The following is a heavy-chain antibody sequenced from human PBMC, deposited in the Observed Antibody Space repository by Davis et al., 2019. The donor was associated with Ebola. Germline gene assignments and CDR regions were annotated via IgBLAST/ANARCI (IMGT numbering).Heavy chain of an antibody. V-gene: IGHV4-61*01. CDR2: IYYSGST. D-gene: IGHD6-19*01. CDR1: GGSVSSGSYY. Sequence: PSETLSLTCTVSGGSVSSGSYYWSWIRQPPGKGLEWIGYIYYSGSTNYNPSLKSRVTISVDTSKNQFSLKLSSVTAADTAVYYCARGLIAVAGNYYYYYGMDVWGQGTTVTVSS. J-gene: IGHJ6*02. CDR3: ARGLIAVAGNYYYYYGMDV.